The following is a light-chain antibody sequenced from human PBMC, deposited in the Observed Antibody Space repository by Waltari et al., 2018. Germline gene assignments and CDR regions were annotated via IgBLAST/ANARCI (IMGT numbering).Light chain of an antibody. V-gene: IGLV2-8*01. Sequence: QSALTQPPSPAGSPGPSVAISCTGTSSDAGGYNYVYWYQQHPGKAPRLMIYEVYKRPSGVPDRFSGSKSGNTASLTSSGLQAEDEADYYCSSDAGRDILVFGGGTRLTVL. CDR2: EVY. J-gene: IGLJ2*01. CDR3: SSDAGRDILV. CDR1: SSDAGGYNY.